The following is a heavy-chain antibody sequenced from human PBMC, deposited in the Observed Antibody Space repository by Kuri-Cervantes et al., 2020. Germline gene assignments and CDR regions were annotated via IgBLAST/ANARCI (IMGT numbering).Heavy chain of an antibody. D-gene: IGHD7-27*01. CDR3: ASFPHWGRGYFDY. J-gene: IGHJ4*02. V-gene: IGHV3-21*03. CDR1: GFTFTSYS. Sequence: GESLKISCAASGFTFTSYSIHWVRQVPGKGLEWVSSISSSDTYIYYTDSVKGRFTISRDNAKNSLYLQMNSLRAEDTAVYYCASFPHWGRGYFDYWGQGTLVTVSS. CDR2: ISSSDTYI.